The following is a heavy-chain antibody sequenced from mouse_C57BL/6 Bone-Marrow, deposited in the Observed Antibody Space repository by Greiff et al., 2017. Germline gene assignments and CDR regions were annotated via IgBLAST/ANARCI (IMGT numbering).Heavy chain of an antibody. CDR2: IHPNSGST. V-gene: IGHV1-64*01. CDR1: GYTFTSYW. D-gene: IGHD1-1*01. CDR3: ARRYYGSSKQYYAMDY. Sequence: QVQLQQPGAELVKPGASVKLSCKASGYTFTSYWMHWVKQRPGQGLEWIGMIHPNSGSTNYNEKFKSKATLTVDKSSSTAYMQLSSLTSEDSAVYYCARRYYGSSKQYYAMDYWGQGTSVTVSS. J-gene: IGHJ4*01.